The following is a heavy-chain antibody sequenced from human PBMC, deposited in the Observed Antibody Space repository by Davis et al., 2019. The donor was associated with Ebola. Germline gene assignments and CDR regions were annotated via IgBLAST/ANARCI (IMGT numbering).Heavy chain of an antibody. D-gene: IGHD6-6*01. V-gene: IGHV3-53*01. CDR3: ARYLTSSSLDV. CDR1: GFTVSSNY. CDR2: IYSGGTT. J-gene: IGHJ6*02. Sequence: GESLKISCAASGFTVSSNYMSWVRQAPGKGLEWVSVIYSGGTTYYADSVKGRFTVSRDNSKNTLYLQMNSLRAEETAVYYCARYLTSSSLDVWGQGTTVTVSS.